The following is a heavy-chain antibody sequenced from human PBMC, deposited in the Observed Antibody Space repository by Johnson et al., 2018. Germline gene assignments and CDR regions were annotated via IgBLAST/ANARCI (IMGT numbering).Heavy chain of an antibody. Sequence: VQLVQSGGGVVRPGGSLRLSCAASGFTFDDYGMSWVRQAPGKGLEWVSGINWNGGSTGYAESVKGRFTISRDNAKNSLYLQMNSLRAEDTAWYYCARVPGAIVVVPAAPDYYMDGWGKGTTVTVS. J-gene: IGHJ6*03. CDR1: GFTFDDYG. V-gene: IGHV3-20*04. D-gene: IGHD2-2*01. CDR2: INWNGGST. CDR3: ARVPGAIVVVPAAPDYYMDG.